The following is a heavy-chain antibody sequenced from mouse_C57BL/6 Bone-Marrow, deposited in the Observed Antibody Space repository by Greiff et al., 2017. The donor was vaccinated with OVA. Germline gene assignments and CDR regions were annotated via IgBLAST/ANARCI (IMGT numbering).Heavy chain of an antibody. CDR1: GFTFRDYY. CDR3: ARGDYYGSSYGFAY. Sequence: EVKLMESEGGLVQPGSSMKLSCTASGFTFRDYYMAWVRQVPEKGLEWVANINYDGSSTYYLDSLKSRFIISRDNAKNILYLQMGSLKSEDTATYYWARGDYYGSSYGFAYWGQGTLVTVAA. D-gene: IGHD1-1*01. V-gene: IGHV5-16*01. CDR2: INYDGSST. J-gene: IGHJ3*01.